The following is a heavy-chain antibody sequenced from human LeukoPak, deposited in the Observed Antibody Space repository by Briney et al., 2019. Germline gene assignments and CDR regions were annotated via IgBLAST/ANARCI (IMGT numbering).Heavy chain of an antibody. CDR3: ARGRKFLTGYYDY. J-gene: IGHJ4*02. Sequence: GGSLRLSCAASGFTFSSYSMHWVRQAPGKGLEYVSAIGSNGGSTYYANSVKGRFTISRDNSKNTLYLQMGSLRAEDMAVYYCARGRKFLTGYYDYWGQGTLVTVSS. V-gene: IGHV3-64*01. CDR1: GFTFSSYS. CDR2: IGSNGGST. D-gene: IGHD3-9*01.